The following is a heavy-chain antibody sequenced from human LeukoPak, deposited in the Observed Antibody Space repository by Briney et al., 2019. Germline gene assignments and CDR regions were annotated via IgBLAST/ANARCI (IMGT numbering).Heavy chain of an antibody. CDR3: ARAPDYYDSSGYYYGYPGAFDI. CDR1: GGSISSYY. J-gene: IGHJ3*02. D-gene: IGHD3-22*01. CDR2: IYHSGST. Sequence: SETLSLTCTVSGGSISSYYWSWIRQPPGKGLEWIGSIYHSGSTYYSPSLKSRVTISVDTSKNQFSLKLSSVTAADTAVYYCARAPDYYDSSGYYYGYPGAFDIWGQGTMVTVSS. V-gene: IGHV4-38-2*02.